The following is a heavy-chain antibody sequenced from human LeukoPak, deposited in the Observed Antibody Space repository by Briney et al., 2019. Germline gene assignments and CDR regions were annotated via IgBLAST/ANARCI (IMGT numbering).Heavy chain of an antibody. CDR1: GFTFSSCW. D-gene: IGHD6-19*01. CDR3: ARYGYSSGRYYFDY. CDR2: ISSSSTNT. V-gene: IGHV3-21*01. J-gene: IGHJ4*02. Sequence: QTGGSLRLSCAASGFTFSSCWMSWVRQAPGKGLEWVSSISSSSTNTYYVDSVKGRFTISRDNAKNSLYLQMNSLRAEDTAVYYCARYGYSSGRYYFDYWGQGTLVTVSS.